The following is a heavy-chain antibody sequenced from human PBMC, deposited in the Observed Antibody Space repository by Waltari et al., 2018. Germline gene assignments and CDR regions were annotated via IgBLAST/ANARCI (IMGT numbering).Heavy chain of an antibody. V-gene: IGHV4-59*01. J-gene: IGHJ4*02. CDR2: IYYSGST. Sequence: QVQLQESGPGLVKPSETLSLTCTVSGGSISSYYWSWIRQPPGKGLEWTGYIYYSGSTNYNPSLKSRVTISVDTSKNQFSLKLSSVTAADTAVYYCARGEMATIDYFDYWGQGTLVTVSS. CDR1: GGSISSYY. CDR3: ARGEMATIDYFDY. D-gene: IGHD5-12*01.